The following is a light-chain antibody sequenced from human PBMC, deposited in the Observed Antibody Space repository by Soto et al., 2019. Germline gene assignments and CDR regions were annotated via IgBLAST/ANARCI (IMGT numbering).Light chain of an antibody. V-gene: IGLV2-14*01. J-gene: IGLJ2*01. Sequence: QSALTQPASVSGSPGQSNTISCTGTSGDVGGYNFVAWYQQHPGKAPKLMIYEVSNRPSGVSDRFSGSKSGNTASLTISGLQAEDEADYYCSSYTSSITVVFGGGTKLTVL. CDR2: EVS. CDR1: SGDVGGYNF. CDR3: SSYTSSITVV.